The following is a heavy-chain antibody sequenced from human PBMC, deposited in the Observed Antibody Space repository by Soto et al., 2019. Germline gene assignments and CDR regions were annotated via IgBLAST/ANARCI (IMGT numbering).Heavy chain of an antibody. Sequence: PGGSLRLSCAASGFTFSSYAMSWVRQAPGKGLEWVSAISGSGGSTYYADSVKGRFTISRDNSKNTLYLQMNSLRAEDTTVYYCATPIRTTVTTNYYYYGMDVWGQGTTVTVSS. D-gene: IGHD4-4*01. CDR2: ISGSGGST. J-gene: IGHJ6*02. V-gene: IGHV3-23*01. CDR3: ATPIRTTVTTNYYYYGMDV. CDR1: GFTFSSYA.